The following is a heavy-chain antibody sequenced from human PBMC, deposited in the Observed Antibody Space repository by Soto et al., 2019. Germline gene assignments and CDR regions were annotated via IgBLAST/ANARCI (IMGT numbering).Heavy chain of an antibody. J-gene: IGHJ5*02. Sequence: SETLSLTCTVSGGSISSYYWSWSRQPPGKGLEWIGYIYYSGSTNYNPSLKSRVTISVDTSKKQFSLKLSSVTAADTAVYYCAGHNFFNCLDPWGQGTLVTVYS. D-gene: IGHD1-1*01. CDR1: GGSISSYY. V-gene: IGHV4-59*01. CDR2: IYYSGST. CDR3: AGHNFFNCLDP.